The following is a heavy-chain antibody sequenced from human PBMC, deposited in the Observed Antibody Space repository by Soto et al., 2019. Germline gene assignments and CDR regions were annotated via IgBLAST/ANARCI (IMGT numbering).Heavy chain of an antibody. J-gene: IGHJ6*02. CDR2: IDPSDSYT. Sequence: GESLKISCKGSGYSFTSYWISWVRQMPGKGLEWMGRIDPSDSYTNYSPSFQGHVTISADKSISTAYLQWSSLKASDAAMYYCAKSNKHYFHGMDVGGQGTTVTVSS. D-gene: IGHD4-4*01. CDR1: GYSFTSYW. CDR3: AKSNKHYFHGMDV. V-gene: IGHV5-10-1*01.